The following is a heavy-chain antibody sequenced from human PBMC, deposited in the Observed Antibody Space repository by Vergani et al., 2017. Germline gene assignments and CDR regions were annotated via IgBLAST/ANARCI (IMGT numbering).Heavy chain of an antibody. CDR1: GFTFNSYG. CDR2: IRSDESRR. V-gene: IGHV3-30*02. CDR3: AKEGGRYCRGETCYPEY. D-gene: IGHD2-15*01. J-gene: IGHJ4*03. Sequence: QVQLVESGGGVVQPGGSLRLSCAASGFTFNSYGMHWVRQAPGKGLEWVASIRSDESRRYYGDSMEGPFTISRDNSKNTLYLQMKSLRPEDTAVYYCAKEGGRYCRGETCYPEYWGQGTLVIVSS.